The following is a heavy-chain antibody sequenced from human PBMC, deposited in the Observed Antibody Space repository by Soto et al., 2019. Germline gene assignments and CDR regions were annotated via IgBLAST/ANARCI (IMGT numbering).Heavy chain of an antibody. Sequence: ASVKVSCKASGYTFTTYGISWVRQAPGQGLEWMAWISTYSGDSNYARELQGRVTVTTDTSTSTAYMELRSLTSDDTAVYFCVRDEKEACRGASCPYFDYWGQGTKVTVYS. V-gene: IGHV1-18*01. J-gene: IGHJ4*02. CDR2: ISTYSGDS. CDR3: VRDEKEACRGASCPYFDY. CDR1: GYTFTTYG. D-gene: IGHD2-15*01.